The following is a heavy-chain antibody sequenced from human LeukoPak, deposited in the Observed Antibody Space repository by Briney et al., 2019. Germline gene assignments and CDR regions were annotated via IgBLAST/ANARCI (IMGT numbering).Heavy chain of an antibody. CDR1: GGTFSSYT. Sequence: ASVKVSCKASGGTFSSYTISWVRQAPGQGREWMGRIIPILGIANYAQKFQGRVTITADKSTSTAYMELSSLRSEDTAVYYCAREILFGGDPWGQGTLVTVSS. J-gene: IGHJ5*02. CDR3: AREILFGGDP. D-gene: IGHD3-3*01. CDR2: IIPILGIA. V-gene: IGHV1-69*04.